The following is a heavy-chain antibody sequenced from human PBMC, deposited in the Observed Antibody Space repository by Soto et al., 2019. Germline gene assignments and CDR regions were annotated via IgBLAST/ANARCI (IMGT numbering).Heavy chain of an antibody. CDR3: ARDYVDTAMVDYYYYYYGMDV. Sequence: GGSLRLSCAASGFTFSDYYMSWIRQAPGKGLEWVSYISSSGSTIYYADSVKGRFTISRDNAKNSLYLQMNSLRAEDTAVYYCARDYVDTAMVDYYYYYYGMDVWGQGTTVTVSS. CDR2: ISSSGSTI. J-gene: IGHJ6*02. D-gene: IGHD5-18*01. V-gene: IGHV3-11*01. CDR1: GFTFSDYY.